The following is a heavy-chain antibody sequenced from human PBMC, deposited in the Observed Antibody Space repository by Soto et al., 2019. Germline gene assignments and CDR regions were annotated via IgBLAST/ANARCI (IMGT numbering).Heavy chain of an antibody. V-gene: IGHV3-23*01. CDR3: AKGQGYYYDASGYTFDY. J-gene: IGHJ4*02. CDR1: GFTFSNYA. D-gene: IGHD3-22*01. CDR2: ISGSAINT. Sequence: GGSLRLSCAASGFTFSNYAMSWFRQAPGKGLEWVSAISGSAINTYYADSVRGRFTISRDNSKNTLYLQMDHLRAEDTAVYSCAKGQGYYYDASGYTFDYWGQGTLVTVSS.